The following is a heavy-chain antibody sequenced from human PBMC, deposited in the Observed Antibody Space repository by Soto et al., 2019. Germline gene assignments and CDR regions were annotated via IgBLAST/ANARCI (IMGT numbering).Heavy chain of an antibody. J-gene: IGHJ6*03. D-gene: IGHD1-20*01. CDR2: VIPMHGSE. Sequence: VQLVQSGAEMKKPGSSVRVSCKASGGSFNGYFITWVRQAPGPGLEWVGRVIPMHGSESHARKFGDRITLTADTLTDTAVFDLGSLQSEDTAVYCCATSITTSGYRRYMVVWGKGAKVSVSS. V-gene: IGHV1-69*08. CDR3: ATSITTSGYRRYMVV. CDR1: GGSFNGYF.